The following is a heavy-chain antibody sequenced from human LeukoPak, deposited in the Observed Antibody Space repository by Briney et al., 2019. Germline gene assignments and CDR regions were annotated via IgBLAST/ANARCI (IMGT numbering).Heavy chain of an antibody. CDR3: ARASGSGSYYD. CDR1: GGTFSSYA. Sequence: GASVKVSCKASGGTFSSYAISWVRQAPGQGLEWMGSIIPILGIANYAQKFQGRVTITADKSTSTAYMELSSLRSEDTAVYYCARASGSGSYYDWGQGTLVTVSS. V-gene: IGHV1-69*04. D-gene: IGHD1-26*01. CDR2: IIPILGIA. J-gene: IGHJ4*02.